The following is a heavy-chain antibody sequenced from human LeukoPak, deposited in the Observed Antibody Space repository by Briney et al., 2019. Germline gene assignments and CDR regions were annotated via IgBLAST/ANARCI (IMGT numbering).Heavy chain of an antibody. CDR2: ISYDGSNK. D-gene: IGHD4-23*01. Sequence: GGSLRLSCAASGFTFSSYGMHWVRQAPGKGLEWVAVISYDGSNKYYADSVKGRFTISRDNSKNTLYLQMNSLRAEDTAVYYCAREAFDYGGGFDYWGQGTLVTVSS. V-gene: IGHV3-30*03. CDR1: GFTFSSYG. CDR3: AREAFDYGGGFDY. J-gene: IGHJ4*02.